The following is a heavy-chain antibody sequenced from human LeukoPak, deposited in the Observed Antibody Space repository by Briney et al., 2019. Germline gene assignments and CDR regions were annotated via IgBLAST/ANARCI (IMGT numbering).Heavy chain of an antibody. J-gene: IGHJ5*02. V-gene: IGHV5-51*01. CDR2: IYPGDSDT. Sequence: GESLKISCRGYGYSFTSSWIGWVRQMPGKGLEWMGVIYPGDSDTRYSPSFQGQVTISADKSISTAYLQWSSLKASDTAMYYCARRQNNWFVPWGQGTLVTVSS. CDR3: ARRQNNWFVP. CDR1: GYSFTSSW.